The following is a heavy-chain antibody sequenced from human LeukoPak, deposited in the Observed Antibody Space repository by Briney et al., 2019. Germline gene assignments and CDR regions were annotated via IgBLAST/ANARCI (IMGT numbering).Heavy chain of an antibody. V-gene: IGHV3-53*01. CDR1: GFTGSSNY. J-gene: IGHJ5*02. D-gene: IGHD4-17*01. CDR3: ARVHYGDYGLWWFDP. Sequence: GGSLRLSCAASGFTGSSNYMSWVRQAPGKGLERVSVIYSGGSTYYADSVKGRFTISRDNSKNTLYLQMNSLRAEDTAVYYCARVHYGDYGLWWFDPWGQGTLVTVSS. CDR2: IYSGGST.